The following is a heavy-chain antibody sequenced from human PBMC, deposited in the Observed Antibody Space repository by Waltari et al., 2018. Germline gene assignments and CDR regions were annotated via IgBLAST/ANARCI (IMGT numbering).Heavy chain of an antibody. CDR2: INHRGRT. V-gene: IGHV4-34*01. J-gene: IGHJ6*03. CDR3: ARIGYCSGGSCRGDYYYYYMDV. CDR1: GGSFSGYY. Sequence: QVQLQQWGAGLLKPSETLSLTCAVYGGSFSGYYWSWIRQPPGKVLAWIGEINHRGRTNYNPSLKSRVTIAVDTSKNQFSLKLSSVTAADTAVYYCARIGYCSGGSCRGDYYYYYMDVWGKGTTVTVSS. D-gene: IGHD2-15*01.